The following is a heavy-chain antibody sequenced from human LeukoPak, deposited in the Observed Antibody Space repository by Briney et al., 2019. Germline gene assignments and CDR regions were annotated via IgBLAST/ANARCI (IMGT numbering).Heavy chain of an antibody. CDR3: ANKQTIAVAGPSEVWYFDL. Sequence: GASVKVSCKASGYTFTSYGISWVRQAPGQGLEWMGWISAYNGNTNYAQKFQGRVTMTEDTSTDTAYMELSSLRSEDTAVYYCANKQTIAVAGPSEVWYFDLWGRGTLVTVSS. J-gene: IGHJ2*01. D-gene: IGHD6-19*01. CDR1: GYTFTSYG. CDR2: ISAYNGNT. V-gene: IGHV1-18*01.